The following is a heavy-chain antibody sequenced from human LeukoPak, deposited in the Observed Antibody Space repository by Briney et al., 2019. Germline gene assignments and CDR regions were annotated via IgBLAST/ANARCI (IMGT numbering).Heavy chain of an antibody. V-gene: IGHV3-23*01. CDR3: AKDHAKNVRYFDWLPFDY. Sequence: PGGSLRLSCAASGFTFSSYAMSWVRQAPGKGLEWVSAISGSGGSTYYADSVKGRFTISRDNSKNTLYLQMNSLRAEDTAVYYCAKDHAKNVRYFDWLPFDYWGQGTLVTVSS. CDR1: GFTFSSYA. D-gene: IGHD3-9*01. J-gene: IGHJ4*02. CDR2: ISGSGGST.